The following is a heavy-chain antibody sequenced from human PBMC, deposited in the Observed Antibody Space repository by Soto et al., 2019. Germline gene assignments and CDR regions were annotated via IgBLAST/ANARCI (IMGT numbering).Heavy chain of an antibody. CDR3: VNSVGGERHFDY. J-gene: IGHJ4*02. V-gene: IGHV1-69*01. Sequence: QVQLVQSGAEVRKPGSSVKVSCKASGSTFGTYAFSWVRQAPGHGLEWLGGIIHVFDTTQYAQKFQDRVTITTDESTSTVYMELSTLRSEDTAVYYCVNSVGGERHFDYWGQGTLVTVSS. D-gene: IGHD3-16*01. CDR2: IIHVFDTT. CDR1: GSTFGTYA.